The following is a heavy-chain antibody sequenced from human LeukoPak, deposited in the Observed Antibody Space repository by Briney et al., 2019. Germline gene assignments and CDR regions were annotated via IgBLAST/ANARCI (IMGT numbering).Heavy chain of an antibody. J-gene: IGHJ4*02. CDR3: AKGDSSWFSPIDY. D-gene: IGHD2-15*01. Sequence: GGSLRLSCAASGFTFDDYAMHWVRQPPGEGLEWVSGLSWNSGTKGYADSVKGRFTISRDNAKNSLYLQMNSLRAEDTALYYCAKGDSSWFSPIDYWGQGTLVTVSS. V-gene: IGHV3-9*01. CDR2: LSWNSGTK. CDR1: GFTFDDYA.